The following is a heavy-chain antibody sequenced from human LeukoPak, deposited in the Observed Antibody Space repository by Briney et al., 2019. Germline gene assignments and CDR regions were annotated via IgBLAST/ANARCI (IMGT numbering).Heavy chain of an antibody. Sequence: ASVKVSCKASGYTFTSYYMHWVRQAPGQGLEWMGIINPSGGSTSYAQKFQGRVTMTRDMSTSTVYMELSSPRSEDTAVYYCARDSVAGMIDYYYMDVWGKGTTVTVSS. CDR1: GYTFTSYY. CDR2: INPSGGST. V-gene: IGHV1-46*01. D-gene: IGHD6-19*01. CDR3: ARDSVAGMIDYYYMDV. J-gene: IGHJ6*03.